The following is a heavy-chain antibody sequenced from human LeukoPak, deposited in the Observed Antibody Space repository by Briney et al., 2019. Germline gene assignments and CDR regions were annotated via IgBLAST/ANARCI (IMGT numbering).Heavy chain of an antibody. Sequence: GGSLRLSCAASGFTFSSYEMNWVRQAPGKGLEWVSYISSSGSTIYYADSVKGRFTISRDNAKNSLYLQMNSLRAEDTAVYYCATAGLGYYDSSGYYVASPKYFQHWGQGTLVTVSS. CDR3: ATAGLGYYDSSGYYVASPKYFQH. V-gene: IGHV3-48*03. J-gene: IGHJ1*01. CDR1: GFTFSSYE. D-gene: IGHD3-22*01. CDR2: ISSSGSTI.